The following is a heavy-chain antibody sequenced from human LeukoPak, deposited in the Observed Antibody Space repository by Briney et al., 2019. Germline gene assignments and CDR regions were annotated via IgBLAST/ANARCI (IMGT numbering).Heavy chain of an antibody. J-gene: IGHJ4*02. CDR3: ARMVRGVRVRPYYFDY. Sequence: SETLSLTCIVSGDSIGSGGHYWSWIRQPPGKGLEWIGYIYHSGSTYYSPSLKSRVTISVDRSKNQFSLKLNSVTAADTAVYYCARMVRGVRVRPYYFDYRGQGTLVTVSS. CDR2: IYHSGST. V-gene: IGHV4-30-2*01. CDR1: GDSIGSGGHY. D-gene: IGHD3-10*01.